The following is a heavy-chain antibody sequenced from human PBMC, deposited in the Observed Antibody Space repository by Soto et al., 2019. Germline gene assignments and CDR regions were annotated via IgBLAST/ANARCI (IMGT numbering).Heavy chain of an antibody. CDR1: GGSFSGYY. J-gene: IGHJ4*02. Sequence: QVQLQQWGAGLLKPSETLSLTRAVYGGSFSGYYWSWIRQPPGKGLEWIGEINHSGSTNYNPSLKSRFTISVDTSKNQFPRRLSFGTAADTAVYYCARAPLGGGNSAYGGKETRVTVSS. D-gene: IGHD4-4*01. CDR3: ARAPLGGGNSAY. CDR2: INHSGST. V-gene: IGHV4-34*01.